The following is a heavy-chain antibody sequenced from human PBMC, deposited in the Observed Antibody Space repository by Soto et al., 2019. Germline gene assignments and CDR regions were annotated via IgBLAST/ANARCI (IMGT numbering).Heavy chain of an antibody. CDR3: ARDSGYDFWSGYMYYYGMDV. Sequence: EVQLVETGGGLIQPGGSLRLSCAASGFTVSSNYMSWVRQAPGKGLEWVSVIYSGGSTYYADSVKGRFTISRDNSKNTLYLQMNSLRAEDTAVYYCARDSGYDFWSGYMYYYGMDVWGQGPTVTVSS. CDR1: GFTVSSNY. CDR2: IYSGGST. D-gene: IGHD3-3*01. V-gene: IGHV3-53*02. J-gene: IGHJ6*02.